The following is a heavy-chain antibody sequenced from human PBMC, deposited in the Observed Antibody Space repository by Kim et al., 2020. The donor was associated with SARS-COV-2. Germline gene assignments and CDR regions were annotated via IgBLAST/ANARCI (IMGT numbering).Heavy chain of an antibody. CDR2: INVGTGST. D-gene: IGHD6-6*01. CDR3: ARRIGLGQPVTDSPYGMDV. J-gene: IGHJ6*02. V-gene: IGHV1-3*01. Sequence: ASVKVSCKASGYTFTKFPIHWVRQAPGQRLEWMGLINVGTGSTQYSQRFQGRVTITRDTSANTAYLELSSLRSEDTAMFYCARRIGLGQPVTDSPYGMDVWGQGTTVIVSS. CDR1: GYTFTKFP.